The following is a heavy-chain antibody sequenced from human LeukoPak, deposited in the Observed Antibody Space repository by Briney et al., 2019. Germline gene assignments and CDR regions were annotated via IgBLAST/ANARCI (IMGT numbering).Heavy chain of an antibody. J-gene: IGHJ4*02. Sequence: GGSLRLSCAASGFTFSSYAMHWVRQAPGKGLEWVAVISYDGSNKYYADSVKGRFTISRDNSKNTLYLQMNSLRAEDTAVYYCAKFGQFSGYYSDWGQGTLVTVSS. CDR1: GFTFSSYA. CDR3: AKFGQFSGYYSD. V-gene: IGHV3-30*04. CDR2: ISYDGSNK. D-gene: IGHD3-22*01.